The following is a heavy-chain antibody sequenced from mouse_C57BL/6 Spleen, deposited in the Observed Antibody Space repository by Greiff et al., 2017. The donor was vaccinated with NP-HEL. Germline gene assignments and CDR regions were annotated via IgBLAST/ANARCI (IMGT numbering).Heavy chain of an antibody. J-gene: IGHJ4*01. CDR3: ARELGKGAMDY. V-gene: IGHV7-1*01. Sequence: VMLVESGGGLVQSGRSLRLSCATSGFTFSDFYMEWVRQAPGKGLEWIAASRNKANDYTTEYSASVKGRFIVSRDTSQSILYLQMNALRAEDTAIYYCARELGKGAMDYWGQGTSVTVSS. D-gene: IGHD4-1*01. CDR2: SRNKANDYTT. CDR1: GFTFSDFY.